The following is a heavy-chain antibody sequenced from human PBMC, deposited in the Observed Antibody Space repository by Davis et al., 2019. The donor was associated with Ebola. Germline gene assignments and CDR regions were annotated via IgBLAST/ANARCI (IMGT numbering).Heavy chain of an antibody. CDR3: AREKTTVTTHFDY. Sequence: SETLPLTCTVSGGSISSSSYYWGWIRQPPGKGLAWIGSIFYSGSTYYNPSLKSRVTISVDTSKNQFSLQLNSVTPEDTAVYYCAREKTTVTTHFDYWGQGTLVTVSS. CDR2: IFYSGST. CDR1: GGSISSSSYY. J-gene: IGHJ4*02. V-gene: IGHV4-39*02. D-gene: IGHD4-17*01.